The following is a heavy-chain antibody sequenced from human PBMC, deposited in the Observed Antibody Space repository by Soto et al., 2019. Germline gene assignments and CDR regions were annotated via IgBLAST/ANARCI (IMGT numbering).Heavy chain of an antibody. CDR2: ISYDGSNK. J-gene: IGHJ6*02. D-gene: IGHD6-19*01. CDR3: AATLSTVAVAGTCVYYGMDV. V-gene: IGHV3-30-3*01. CDR1: GFTFSSYA. Sequence: QVQLVESGGGVVQPGRSLRLSCAASGFTFSSYAMRWVRQAPGKGLEWVAVISYDGSNKYYAESVKGRFTISRDKTKNTLYLHMNSLRAEDTAVYYCAATLSTVAVAGTCVYYGMDVWGQGPTVTVSS.